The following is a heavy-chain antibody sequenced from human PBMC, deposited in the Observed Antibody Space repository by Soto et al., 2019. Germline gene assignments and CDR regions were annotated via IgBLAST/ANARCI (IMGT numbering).Heavy chain of an antibody. CDR3: ARHAIAVAGTEDYYYGMDV. D-gene: IGHD6-19*01. V-gene: IGHV5-10-1*01. CDR2: IDPSDSYT. J-gene: IGHJ6*02. Sequence: GESQKISWKGSGYSFISYWISWVRQMPGKGLEWMGRIDPSDSYTNYSPSFQGHVTISADKSISTAYLQWSSLKASDTAMYYCARHAIAVAGTEDYYYGMDVWGQGTTVTVSS. CDR1: GYSFISYW.